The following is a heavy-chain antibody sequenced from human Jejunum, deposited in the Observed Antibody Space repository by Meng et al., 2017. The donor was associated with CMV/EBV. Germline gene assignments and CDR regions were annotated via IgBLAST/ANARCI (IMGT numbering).Heavy chain of an antibody. Sequence: AASPFIISHYEMNWVRQAPGKGLEWLSYISSSGGAVDYADSVRGRFTISRDNAKNTLYLQMNSLRGEDTAVYYCAREFRYYDPLDYWGQGTLVTVSS. V-gene: IGHV3-48*03. J-gene: IGHJ4*02. CDR3: AREFRYYDPLDY. CDR1: PFIISHYE. CDR2: ISSSGGAV. D-gene: IGHD3-22*01.